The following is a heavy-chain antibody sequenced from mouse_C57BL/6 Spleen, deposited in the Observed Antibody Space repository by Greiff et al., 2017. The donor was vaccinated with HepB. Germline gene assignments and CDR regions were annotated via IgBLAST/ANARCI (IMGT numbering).Heavy chain of an antibody. J-gene: IGHJ2*01. CDR2: IDPSDSYT. CDR1: GYTFTSYW. D-gene: IGHD4-1*02. Sequence: VQLQQPGAELVMPGASVKLSCKASGYTFTSYWMHWVKQRPGQGLEWIGEIDPSDSYTNYNQKFKGKSTLTVDKSSSTAYMQLSSLTSEDSAVYYCARRQMGQSYYFDDWGQGTTLTVSS. CDR3: ARRQMGQSYYFDD. V-gene: IGHV1-69*01.